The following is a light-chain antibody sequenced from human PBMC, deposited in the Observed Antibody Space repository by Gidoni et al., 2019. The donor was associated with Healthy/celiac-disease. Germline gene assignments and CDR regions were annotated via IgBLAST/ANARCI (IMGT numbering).Light chain of an antibody. CDR3: QQYSSYALT. Sequence: DIQMTQSPSTLSASVGDRVTITCRASQSISSWLAWYQQKPGKAPKLLIYEASSLESGVPSRISGSGSGTEFTLTISSLQPDDFATYYCQQYSSYALTFGGGTKVEIK. CDR1: QSISSW. CDR2: EAS. J-gene: IGKJ4*01. V-gene: IGKV1-5*01.